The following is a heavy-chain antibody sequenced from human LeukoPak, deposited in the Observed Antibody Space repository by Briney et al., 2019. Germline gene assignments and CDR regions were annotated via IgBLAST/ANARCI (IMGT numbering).Heavy chain of an antibody. CDR2: ISYSVTT. V-gene: IGHV4-39*01. Sequence: SETLSLTCTVSGGSISSSSHYWAWIRQPPGKGLEWIASISYSVTTYYNSSLKSRVTISVDTSKSLFSLKLTSVTAADTAVYYCARHLRGASIFYDYWGQGTLVTVSS. CDR3: ARHLRGASIFYDY. CDR1: GGSISSSSHY. J-gene: IGHJ4*02. D-gene: IGHD1-26*01.